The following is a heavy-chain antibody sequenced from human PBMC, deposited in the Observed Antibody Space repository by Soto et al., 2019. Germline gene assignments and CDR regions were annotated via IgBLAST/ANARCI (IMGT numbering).Heavy chain of an antibody. V-gene: IGHV3-30-3*01. CDR1: GFTFSSYA. CDR3: ARDSVRGSFDY. CDR2: ISYDGSNK. Sequence: PGGSLRLSCAASGFTFSSYAMHWVRQAPGKGLEWVAVISYDGSNKYYADSVKGRFTISRDNSKNTLYLQMNSLRAEDTAVYYCARDSVRGSFDYWGHGTLVTVSS. J-gene: IGHJ4*01. D-gene: IGHD3-16*01.